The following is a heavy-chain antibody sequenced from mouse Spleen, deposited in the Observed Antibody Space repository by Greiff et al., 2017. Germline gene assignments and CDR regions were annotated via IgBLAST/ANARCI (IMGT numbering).Heavy chain of an antibody. D-gene: IGHD3-1*01. CDR1: GYSITSGYY. V-gene: IGHV3-6*01. Sequence: EVKLMESGPGLVKPSQSLSLTCSVTGYSITSGYYWNWIRQFPGNKLEWMGYISYDGSNNYNPSLKNRISITRDTSKNQFFLKLNSVTTEDTATYYCAREELGLRDWFAYWGQGTLVTVSA. CDR2: ISYDGSN. J-gene: IGHJ3*01. CDR3: AREELGLRDWFAY.